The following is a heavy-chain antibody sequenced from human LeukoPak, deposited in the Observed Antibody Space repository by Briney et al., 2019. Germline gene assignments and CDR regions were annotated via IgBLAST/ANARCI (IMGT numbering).Heavy chain of an antibody. CDR3: ARDSVTGRPDFDY. V-gene: IGHV1-69*13. CDR2: IIPIFGTA. J-gene: IGHJ4*02. CDR1: GGTFSSYA. D-gene: IGHD7-27*01. Sequence: VKVSCKASGGTFSSYAISWVRQAPGQGLEWMGGIIPIFGTANYAQKLQGRVTMTTDTSTSTAYMELRSLRSDDTAVYYCARDSVTGRPDFDYWGQGTLVTASS.